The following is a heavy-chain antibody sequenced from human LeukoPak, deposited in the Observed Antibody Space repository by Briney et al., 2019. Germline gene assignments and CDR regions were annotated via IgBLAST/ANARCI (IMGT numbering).Heavy chain of an antibody. D-gene: IGHD3-22*01. V-gene: IGHV4-39*02. CDR2: INYSGST. CDR1: GASISSSDYY. CDR3: ARLTHSYYSDTSGYYPYYYMDV. J-gene: IGHJ6*03. Sequence: PSETVSLTCSVSGASISSSDYYWGWIRQPPGKGLEWFGRINYSGSTYYNPSLKSRVTISVDTSKNHFSLRLTSMTAADSAVYYCARLTHSYYSDTSGYYPYYYMDVWSKGTTVTVSS.